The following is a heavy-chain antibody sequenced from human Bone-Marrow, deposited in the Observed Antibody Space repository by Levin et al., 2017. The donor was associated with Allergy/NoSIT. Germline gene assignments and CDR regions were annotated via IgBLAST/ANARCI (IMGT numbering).Heavy chain of an antibody. Sequence: QRGESLKISCVASGFNFRGYAMHWVRQAPGKGLEWVAVFSNDRVTKFYADSVKGRFTISRDDSKNTLYLQMNSLRTEDTALYYCARGFGVTPPYLDYWGQGTLVTVSS. D-gene: IGHD4-23*01. CDR2: FSNDRVTK. J-gene: IGHJ4*02. V-gene: IGHV3-30-3*01. CDR3: ARGFGVTPPYLDY. CDR1: GFNFRGYA.